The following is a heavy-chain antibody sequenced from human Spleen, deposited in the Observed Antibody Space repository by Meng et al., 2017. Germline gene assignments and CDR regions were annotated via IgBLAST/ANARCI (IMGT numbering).Heavy chain of an antibody. CDR3: ARGLSHDYVWGNYRYQYYFDY. Sequence: LRLSCTVSGGSISSGGYYWSWIRQHPGKGLEWIGYIYYSGSTYYNPSLKSRITISVDTSKNQFSLKLSSVTAADTAVYYCARGLSHDYVWGNYRYQYYFDYWGQGTLVTV. CDR1: GGSISSGGYY. CDR2: IYYSGST. V-gene: IGHV4-31*03. J-gene: IGHJ4*01. D-gene: IGHD3-16*02.